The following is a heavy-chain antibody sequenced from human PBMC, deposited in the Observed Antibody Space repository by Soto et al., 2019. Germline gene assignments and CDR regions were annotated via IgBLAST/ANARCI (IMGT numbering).Heavy chain of an antibody. CDR3: AREPPYPSYCSSTSCYGDYFDY. Sequence: QVQLVESGGGVVQPGRSLRLSCAASGFTFSSYGMHWVRQAPDKRLEWVAVIWYDGSNKYYADSVNGRFTISRDNSKNPLYLQMNSLRAEDTAVYYCAREPPYPSYCSSTSCYGDYFDYWGQGTLVTVSS. D-gene: IGHD2-2*01. V-gene: IGHV3-33*01. J-gene: IGHJ4*02. CDR1: GFTFSSYG. CDR2: IWYDGSNK.